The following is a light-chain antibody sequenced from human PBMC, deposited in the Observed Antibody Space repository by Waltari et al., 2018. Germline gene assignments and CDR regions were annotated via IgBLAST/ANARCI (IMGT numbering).Light chain of an antibody. Sequence: EIVLTQSPRTLSLSPGERANLSCRASQTVRSSYIAWYQQRPGQAPRLLIHGASSRATGIPDRFSGSGAGTDFTLTISGLEPDDFAVYFCELYDSSPPGYTFGQGTKLEI. CDR2: GAS. V-gene: IGKV3-20*01. J-gene: IGKJ2*01. CDR1: QTVRSSY. CDR3: ELYDSSPPGYT.